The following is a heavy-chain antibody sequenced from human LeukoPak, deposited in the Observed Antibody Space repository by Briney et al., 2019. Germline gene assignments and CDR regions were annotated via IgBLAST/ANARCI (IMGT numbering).Heavy chain of an antibody. V-gene: IGHV3-23*01. CDR1: GFTFSSYA. CDR3: ARVVVIAVAGKDYYGLDV. Sequence: PGGSLRLSCAASGFTFSSYAMTWVRQAPGKGLEWVSAISGSGGSTYYADSVKGRFTISRDNSKNTLYLQMNSLRAEDTAVYYCARVVVIAVAGKDYYGLDVWGQGTTVTVSS. J-gene: IGHJ6*02. D-gene: IGHD6-19*01. CDR2: ISGSGGST.